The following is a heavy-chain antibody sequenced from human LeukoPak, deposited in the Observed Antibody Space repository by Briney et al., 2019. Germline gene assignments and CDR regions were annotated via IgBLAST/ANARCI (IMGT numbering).Heavy chain of an antibody. J-gene: IGHJ4*02. V-gene: IGHV1-18*01. D-gene: IGHD3-16*02. Sequence: ASVKVSCKASGYTFTSYGISWVRQAPGQGLEWMGWISAYNGNTNYAQKLQGRVTMTTDTSTSTAYMELRSLRSDDTAVYYCARVPGLRLGELSFDYWGQGTLLTVSS. CDR3: ARVPGLRLGELSFDY. CDR2: ISAYNGNT. CDR1: GYTFTSYG.